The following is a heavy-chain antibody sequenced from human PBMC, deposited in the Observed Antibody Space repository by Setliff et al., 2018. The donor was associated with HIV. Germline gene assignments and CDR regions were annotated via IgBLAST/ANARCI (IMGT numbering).Heavy chain of an antibody. CDR1: GASISSGGNY. Sequence: SETLSLTCTVSGASISSGGNYWSWIRQRPGKGLEWIGYIYYSGATQYNSSLRSRITMSLDTSKNHFSLQLSSVTAADTAVYFCARGRFYDTLIGFYFDDWGQGTLVTVSS. CDR2: IYYSGAT. V-gene: IGHV4-31*03. J-gene: IGHJ4*02. CDR3: ARGRFYDTLIGFYFDD. D-gene: IGHD3-9*01.